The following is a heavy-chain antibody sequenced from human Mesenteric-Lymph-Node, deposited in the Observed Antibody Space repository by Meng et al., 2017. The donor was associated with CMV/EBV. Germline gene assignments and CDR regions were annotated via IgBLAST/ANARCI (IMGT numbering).Heavy chain of an antibody. Sequence: GGSLRLSCAASGFTFSSYSMNWVRPAPGKGLEWVANIKQDGSEKYYVDSVKGRFTISRDNAKNSLYLQMNSLRAEDTAVYYCARDRAVTDYWGQGTLVTVSS. CDR1: GFTFSSYS. D-gene: IGHD4-23*01. J-gene: IGHJ4*02. V-gene: IGHV3-7*01. CDR3: ARDRAVTDY. CDR2: IKQDGSEK.